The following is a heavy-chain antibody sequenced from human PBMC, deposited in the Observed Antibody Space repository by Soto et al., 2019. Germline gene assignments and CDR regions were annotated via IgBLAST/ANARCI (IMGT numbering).Heavy chain of an antibody. D-gene: IGHD2-15*01. J-gene: IGHJ6*02. Sequence: PSETLSLTCAVYGGSFSGYYWGWIRQPPGKGLEWIGEINHSGSTNYNPSLKSRVTISVDTSKNQFSLKLSSVTAADTAVYYCARGGWLRSRGMVVAATRHYYYGMDVWGQGTTVTVSS. CDR2: INHSGST. V-gene: IGHV4-34*01. CDR3: ARGGWLRSRGMVVAATRHYYYGMDV. CDR1: GGSFSGYY.